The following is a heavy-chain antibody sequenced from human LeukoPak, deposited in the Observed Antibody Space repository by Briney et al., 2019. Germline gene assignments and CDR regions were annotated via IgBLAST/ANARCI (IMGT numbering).Heavy chain of an antibody. CDR3: ARVNPSNSGFYAY. J-gene: IGHJ1*01. V-gene: IGHV3-48*01. D-gene: IGHD1-26*01. CDR2: ISSSSSTI. Sequence: TGGSLRLSCAASGFTFSSYSMNWVRQAPGKGLEWVSYISSSSSTIHYADSVKGRFTISRDNAKNSLYLQMNSLRAEDTAVYYCARVNPSNSGFYAYWGQGTLVTVSS. CDR1: GFTFSSYS.